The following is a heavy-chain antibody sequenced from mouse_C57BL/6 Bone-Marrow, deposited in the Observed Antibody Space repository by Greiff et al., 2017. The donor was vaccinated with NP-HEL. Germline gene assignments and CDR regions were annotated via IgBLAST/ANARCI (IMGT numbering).Heavy chain of an antibody. D-gene: IGHD2-3*01. J-gene: IGHJ3*01. CDR2: IDPENGDT. V-gene: IGHV14-4*01. Sequence: VQLKQSGAELVRPGASVKLSCTASGFNIKDDYMHWVKQRPEQGLEWIGWIDPENGDTEYASKFQGKATITADTSSNTAYLQLSSLTSEDTAVYYCTFDVYYEAWFAYWGQGTLVTVSA. CDR1: GFNIKDDY. CDR3: TFDVYYEAWFAY.